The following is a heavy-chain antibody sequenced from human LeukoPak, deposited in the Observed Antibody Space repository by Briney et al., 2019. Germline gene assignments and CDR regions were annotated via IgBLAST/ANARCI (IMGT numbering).Heavy chain of an antibody. CDR3: AKAPAGDGYVVFDY. D-gene: IGHD5-24*01. CDR2: ISWNSGSI. Sequence: GGSLRPSCAASGFTFDDYAMHWVRQAPGKGLEWVSGISWNSGSIGYADSVKGRFTISRDNAKNSLYLQMNSLRAEDTALYYCAKAPAGDGYVVFDYWGQGTLVTVSS. J-gene: IGHJ4*02. CDR1: GFTFDDYA. V-gene: IGHV3-9*01.